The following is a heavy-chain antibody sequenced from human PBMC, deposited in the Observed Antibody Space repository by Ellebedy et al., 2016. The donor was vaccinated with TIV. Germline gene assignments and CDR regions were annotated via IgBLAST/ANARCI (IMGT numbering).Heavy chain of an antibody. CDR1: GFTFSNHW. CDR3: ARDGAYCGGDCYSLDY. J-gene: IGHJ4*02. V-gene: IGHV3-74*01. D-gene: IGHD2-21*02. Sequence: GESLKISCAASGFTFSNHWMHWVRQAPGKGLVWVSRIDTDGSSTSYADSVKGRFTISRDNAKNTLYLQMNSLRAEDTAVYYCARDGAYCGGDCYSLDYWGQGTLVTVSS. CDR2: IDTDGSST.